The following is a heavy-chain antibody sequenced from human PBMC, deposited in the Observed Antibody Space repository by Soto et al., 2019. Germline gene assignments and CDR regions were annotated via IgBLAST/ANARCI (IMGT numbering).Heavy chain of an antibody. Sequence: PXGSLRLSCAASGFNFANFEMNWVRQAPGKGLDWISYITSSGGATLYADSVKGRFTISKDNAKDSLYLQMNSLRVEDTAVYYCARGDCSTSCYIGQWGQGALVTVSS. V-gene: IGHV3-48*03. CDR3: ARGDCSTSCYIGQ. CDR1: GFNFANFE. CDR2: ITSSGGAT. D-gene: IGHD2-2*01. J-gene: IGHJ1*01.